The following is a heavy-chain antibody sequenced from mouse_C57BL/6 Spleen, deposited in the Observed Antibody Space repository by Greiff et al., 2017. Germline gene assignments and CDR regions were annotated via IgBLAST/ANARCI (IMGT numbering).Heavy chain of an antibody. CDR2: IYPGDGDT. D-gene: IGHD3-2*02. Sequence: LVESGPELVKPGASVKISCKASGYAFSSSWMNWVKQRPGKGLEWIGRIYPGDGDTNYNGKFKGKATLTADKSSSTAYMQLSSLTSEDSAVYFCAGLRAWFAYWGQGTLVTVSA. V-gene: IGHV1-82*01. J-gene: IGHJ3*01. CDR3: AGLRAWFAY. CDR1: GYAFSSSW.